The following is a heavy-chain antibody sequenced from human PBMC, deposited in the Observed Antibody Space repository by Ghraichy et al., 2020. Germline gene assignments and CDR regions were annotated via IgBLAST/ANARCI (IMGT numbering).Heavy chain of an antibody. CDR1: GFTLSGYF. CDR2: IKQDGSEK. CDR3: ARHGGAPSV. Sequence: GGSLRLSCAASGFTLSGYFMTWVRQAPGKGLEWVANIKQDGSEKNYLDSVKGRFIISRDNAKNLVELQMNSLKAEDTATYYCARHGGAPSVWGQGTRVTASS. V-gene: IGHV3-7*01. J-gene: IGHJ4*01. D-gene: IGHD2-15*01.